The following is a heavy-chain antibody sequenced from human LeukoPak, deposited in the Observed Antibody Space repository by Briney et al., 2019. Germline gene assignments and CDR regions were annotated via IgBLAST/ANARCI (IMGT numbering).Heavy chain of an antibody. CDR2: ISGSGGST. CDR3: AKGKGSAYSSGWYYYGMDV. CDR1: GFTFSSYA. J-gene: IGHJ6*02. Sequence: GGSLRLSCAASGFTFSSYAMSWVRQAPGKGLEWVSAISGSGGSTYYADSVKGRFTISRDNSKNTLYLQMNSLRAEDTAVYYCAKGKGSAYSSGWYYYGMDVWGQGTTVTVSS. V-gene: IGHV3-23*01. D-gene: IGHD6-19*01.